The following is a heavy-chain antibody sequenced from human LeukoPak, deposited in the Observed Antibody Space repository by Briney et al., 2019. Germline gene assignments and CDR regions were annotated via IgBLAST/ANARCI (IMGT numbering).Heavy chain of an antibody. D-gene: IGHD2-21*02. CDR1: GYTFTGYH. CDR3: AREKALTYYFDY. J-gene: IGHJ4*02. Sequence: ASVKVSCKASGYTFTGYHMHWVRQAPGQGLEWLGRVNPSDGDTHYAQKFQGRVTMTRDTSTSTVYMDLSSLTSEDTAVYNCAREKALTYYFDYWGQGTLVTVSS. CDR2: VNPSDGDT. V-gene: IGHV1-46*01.